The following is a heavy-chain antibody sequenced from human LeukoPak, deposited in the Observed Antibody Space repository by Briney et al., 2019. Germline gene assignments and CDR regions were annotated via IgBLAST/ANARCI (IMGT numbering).Heavy chain of an antibody. D-gene: IGHD4-23*01. CDR1: GGSISSYY. J-gene: IGHJ4*02. Sequence: SSETLSLTCTVSGGSISSYYWSWIRQPPGKGLEWIGYIYYSGSTYYNPSLKSRVTISVDTSKNQFSLKLSSVTAADTAVHYCARFRWDYGGNSGIFDYWGQGTLVTASS. V-gene: IGHV4-59*08. CDR2: IYYSGST. CDR3: ARFRWDYGGNSGIFDY.